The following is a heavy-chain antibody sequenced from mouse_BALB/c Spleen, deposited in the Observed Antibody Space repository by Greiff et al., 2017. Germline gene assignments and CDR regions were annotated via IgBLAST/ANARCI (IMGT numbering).Heavy chain of an antibody. CDR3: ARRDYRYDVYYAMKY. CDR2: ISSGSSTI. J-gene: IGHJ4*01. V-gene: IGHV5-17*02. D-gene: IGHD2-14*01. Sequence: EVHLVESGGGLVQPGGSRKLSCAASGFTFSSFGMHWVRQAPEKGLEWVAYISSGSSTIYYADTVKGRFTIPRDNPKNTLFLQRTSLRSEDTAMYYCARRDYRYDVYYAMKYRGQGTSVTVTS. CDR1: GFTFSSFG.